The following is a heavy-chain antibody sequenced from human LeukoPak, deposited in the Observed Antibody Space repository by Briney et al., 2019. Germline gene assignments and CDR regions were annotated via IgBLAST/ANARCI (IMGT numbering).Heavy chain of an antibody. CDR3: ARVGTLYYDILTGP. Sequence: ASVKVSCKASGYTFTSYAMHWVRQAPGQRLEWMGWINAGNGNTKYSQKFQGRVTITRDTSASTAYMELSSLRSEDTAVYYCARVGTLYYDILTGPWGQGTLVTVSS. CDR1: GYTFTSYA. V-gene: IGHV1-3*01. CDR2: INAGNGNT. J-gene: IGHJ5*02. D-gene: IGHD3-9*01.